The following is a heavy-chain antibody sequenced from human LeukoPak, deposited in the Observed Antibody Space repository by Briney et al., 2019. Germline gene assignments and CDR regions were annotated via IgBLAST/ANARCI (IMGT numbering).Heavy chain of an antibody. Sequence: SETLSLTCDVSGVSFSTYYWSWIRQSPEKGLEWIGEVNHSGYTNYNPSLKGRVTISVDTSKNQFSLKLSSVTAADTAVYYCARQLCGSDYWGQGTRVTVSS. D-gene: IGHD1-1*01. CDR1: GVSFSTYY. V-gene: IGHV4-34*01. CDR2: VNHSGYT. CDR3: ARQLCGSDY. J-gene: IGHJ4*02.